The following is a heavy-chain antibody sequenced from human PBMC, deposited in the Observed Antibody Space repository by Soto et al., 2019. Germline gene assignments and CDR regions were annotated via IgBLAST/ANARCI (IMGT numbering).Heavy chain of an antibody. Sequence: GGSLRLSCAASGFTFSSYDMHWVRQATGKGLEWVSAIGTAGDTYYPGSVKGRFTISRENVKNSLYLQMNSLRAGDTAVYYCARGGDNWNYYYYYGMDVWGQGTTVTVSS. CDR1: GFTFSSYD. V-gene: IGHV3-13*01. D-gene: IGHD1-20*01. CDR2: IGTAGDT. J-gene: IGHJ6*02. CDR3: ARGGDNWNYYYYYGMDV.